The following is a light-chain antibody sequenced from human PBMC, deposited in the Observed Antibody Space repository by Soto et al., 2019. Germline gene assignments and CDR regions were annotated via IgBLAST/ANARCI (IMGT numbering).Light chain of an antibody. Sequence: DTQMTQSPSTLSASVGDRVTITCRASQSISNWLAWYQQKPGKAPSLLIYFASALQSGVPSRFSGSGSGTDFTLTISSLQPEDFATYYCQQSYSTPLTFGGGTKVDIK. V-gene: IGKV1-39*01. J-gene: IGKJ4*01. CDR2: FAS. CDR1: QSISNW. CDR3: QQSYSTPLT.